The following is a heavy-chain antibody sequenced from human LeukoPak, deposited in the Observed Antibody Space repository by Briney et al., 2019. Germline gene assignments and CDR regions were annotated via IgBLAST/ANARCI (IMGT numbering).Heavy chain of an antibody. CDR1: GYSFTAFY. D-gene: IGHD3-10*01. J-gene: IGHJ4*02. CDR3: ARDGEYGTGSYYRGCFDY. CDR2: IHPRSGET. V-gene: IGHV1-2*02. Sequence: EASVKVSCKASGYSFTAFYIHWVRQAPGQGLEWMGWIHPRSGETNYAYKFRGRVTMTRDTPISTTYMDLGSLGSDDTAVYYCARDGEYGTGSYYRGCFDYWGQGTLVTVSS.